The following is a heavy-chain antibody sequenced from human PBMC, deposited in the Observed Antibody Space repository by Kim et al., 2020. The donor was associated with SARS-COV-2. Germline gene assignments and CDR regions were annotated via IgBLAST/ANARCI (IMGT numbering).Heavy chain of an antibody. CDR1: GYTFTSYG. Sequence: ASVKVSCKASGYTFTSYGISWVRQAPGQGLEWMGWISAYNGNTNYAQKLQGRITMTTDTSTSTAYMELRSLRSDDTAVHYCAGDLGWGGSGSYLYYYYGMDVWGQGTTITVSS. V-gene: IGHV1-18*01. J-gene: IGHJ6*02. CDR2: ISAYNGNT. D-gene: IGHD3-10*01. CDR3: AGDLGWGGSGSYLYYYYGMDV.